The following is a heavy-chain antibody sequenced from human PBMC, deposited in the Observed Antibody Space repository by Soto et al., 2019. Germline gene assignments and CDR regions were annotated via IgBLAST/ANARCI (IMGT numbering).Heavy chain of an antibody. J-gene: IGHJ4*02. CDR2: ISGSGGST. CDR1: GYTFSSYA. Sequence: HGGSPRLSRAASGYTFSSYAITWARQEPWKGLEWVSAISGSGGSTYYADSVKGRFTISRDNSKNTLYLQMNSLRAEDTAVYYCAKEWSNYGSGSYYYYFGYWGQGTLVTVSS. D-gene: IGHD3-10*01. CDR3: AKEWSNYGSGSYYYYFGY. V-gene: IGHV3-23*01.